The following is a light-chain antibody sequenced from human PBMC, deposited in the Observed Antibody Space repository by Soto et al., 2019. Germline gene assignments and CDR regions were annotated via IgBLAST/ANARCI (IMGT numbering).Light chain of an antibody. CDR3: QQYGSSPT. Sequence: EIVLTQSPGTLSLSPGERATLSCRASQSVSSSYLAWYQQKPGQAPRLLIYGASIRATGIPDRFRGSGSRKDFTLTISSLEPEDFAVYYLQQYGSSPTFGQGTKVEIK. CDR1: QSVSSSY. CDR2: GAS. V-gene: IGKV3-20*01. J-gene: IGKJ1*01.